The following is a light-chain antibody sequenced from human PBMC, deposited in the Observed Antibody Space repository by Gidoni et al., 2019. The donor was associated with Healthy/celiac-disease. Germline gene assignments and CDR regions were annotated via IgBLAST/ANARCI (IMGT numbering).Light chain of an antibody. CDR3: QQYYSYPLT. Sequence: AIRVTQSPSSFSASTVDRVTITCRASQGISSYLAWYQQKPGKAPKLLIYAASTLQSGVPSRFSGSVSGTDFTLTISCLQSEDFATYYCQQYYSYPLTFGGGTKVESK. CDR2: AAS. CDR1: QGISSY. J-gene: IGKJ4*02. V-gene: IGKV1-8*01.